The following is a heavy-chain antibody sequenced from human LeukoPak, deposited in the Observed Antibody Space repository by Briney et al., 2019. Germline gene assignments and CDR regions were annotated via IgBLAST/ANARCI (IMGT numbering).Heavy chain of an antibody. CDR3: GRGDTEAKCVAS. V-gene: IGHV3-33*08. CDR2: TWYDGAKE. CDR1: GFSPSGYW. J-gene: IGHJ4*02. D-gene: IGHD5-18*01. Sequence: GRSLRLSCTVSGFSPSGYWMTWVRQAHGKGREWVALTWYDGAKEDYADSVRGRFTTSRDNAKNSLYLQMNSLRGEDTAVYYCGRGDTEAKCVASWGQGTLVTVSS.